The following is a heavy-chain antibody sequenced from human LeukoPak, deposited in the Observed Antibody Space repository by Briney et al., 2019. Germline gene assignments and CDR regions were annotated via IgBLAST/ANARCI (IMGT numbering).Heavy chain of an antibody. D-gene: IGHD6-19*01. J-gene: IGHJ3*01. CDR1: GYTFSSYG. Sequence: ASVKVSCKASGYTFSSYGINWVRQAPGQGLEWRGWIGAYNGTTNYAQKFQGRATMTSGTSTSTAYMELRSLRSDDTAVYYCARAAPLGGYNSDWSLTPDGHADDAFDLWGQGTMVTVSS. CDR2: IGAYNGTT. CDR3: ARAAPLGGYNSDWSLTPDGHADDAFDL. V-gene: IGHV1-18*01.